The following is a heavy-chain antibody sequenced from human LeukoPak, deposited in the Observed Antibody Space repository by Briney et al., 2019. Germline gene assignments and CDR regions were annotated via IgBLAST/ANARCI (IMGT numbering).Heavy chain of an antibody. D-gene: IGHD6-13*01. V-gene: IGHV3-30-3*01. CDR1: GFTFSSYA. Sequence: GGSLRLSCAASGFTFSSYAMHWVRQAPGKGLEWVAVISYDGSNKYYADSVKGRFTISGDNSKNTLYLQMNSLRAEDTAVYYCARDRDSSWPGGALDIWGQGTMVTVSS. CDR3: ARDRDSSWPGGALDI. CDR2: ISYDGSNK. J-gene: IGHJ3*02.